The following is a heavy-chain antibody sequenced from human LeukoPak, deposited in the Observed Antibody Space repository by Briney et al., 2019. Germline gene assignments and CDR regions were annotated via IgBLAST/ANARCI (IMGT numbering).Heavy chain of an antibody. CDR1: GFTFSSYA. CDR2: ISSNGGST. V-gene: IGHV3-64*01. Sequence: GGSLRPSCAASGFTFSSYAMHWVRQAPGKGLEYVSAISSNGGSTYYANSVKGRFTISRDNSKNTLYLQMGSLRAEDMAVYYCARDLSSYYYGSGSLNYWGQGTLVTVSS. J-gene: IGHJ4*02. CDR3: ARDLSSYYYGSGSLNY. D-gene: IGHD3-10*01.